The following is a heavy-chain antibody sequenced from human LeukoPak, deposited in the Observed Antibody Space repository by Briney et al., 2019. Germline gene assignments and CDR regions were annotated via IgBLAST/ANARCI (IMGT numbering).Heavy chain of an antibody. V-gene: IGHV4-30-4*08. Sequence: SETLSLTCTVSGGSISSGDYYWSWIRQPPGKGLEWIGYIYYSGSTYYNPSLKSRVTISVDTSKNQFSLKLSSVTAADTAVYYCASRNITPQWGGYQLLEADAFDIWGQGTMVTVSS. J-gene: IGHJ3*02. CDR3: ASRNITPQWGGYQLLEADAFDI. D-gene: IGHD2-2*01. CDR2: IYYSGST. CDR1: GGSISSGDYY.